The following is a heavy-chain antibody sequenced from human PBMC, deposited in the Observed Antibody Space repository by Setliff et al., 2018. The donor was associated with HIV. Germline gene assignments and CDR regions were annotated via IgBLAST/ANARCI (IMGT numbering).Heavy chain of an antibody. V-gene: IGHV4-34*01. CDR1: GGSFRGYY. CDR3: ASRVYYYDSSGYLREEGFDP. Sequence: SETLSLTCVVYGGSFRGYYWSWIRQPPGKGLEWIGESNQSGSTYYNPSLKSRVTISVDTSKNQFSLKLSSVTAADAAVYYCASRVYYYDSSGYLREEGFDPWGQGTLVTVS. CDR2: SNQSGST. J-gene: IGHJ5*02. D-gene: IGHD3-22*01.